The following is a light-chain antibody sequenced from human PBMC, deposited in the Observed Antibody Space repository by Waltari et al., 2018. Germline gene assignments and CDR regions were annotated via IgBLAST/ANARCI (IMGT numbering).Light chain of an antibody. CDR3: CSYGGSYNWV. V-gene: IGLV2-11*01. CDR1: NSDVGAYNF. Sequence: QSALTQHRSVSGTPGQSVTISCTGTNSDVGAYNFVSWYQQHPGKAPKLIIYNVIERPSGVPDRFSGSKSGTTGSLTISGLQPEDEADYYCCSYGGSYNWVFGGGTKVTVL. CDR2: NVI. J-gene: IGLJ3*02.